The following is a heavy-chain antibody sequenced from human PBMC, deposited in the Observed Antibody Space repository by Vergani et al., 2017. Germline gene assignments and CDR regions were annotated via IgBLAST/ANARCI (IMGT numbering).Heavy chain of an antibody. CDR3: VRDRGLCAGGRCYTEAWDY. D-gene: IGHD2-2*02. CDR2: ISFDGTNE. CDR1: GFALNRHA. Sequence: QVPLVESGGGVVQPGTSLRLSCVVPGFALNRHAMYWVRQAPGKGLEWVVGISFDGTNEYYPDLVKGRFTISRDIAKNTLYLQVRSLRLEDTGVYHCVRDRGLCAGGRCYTEAWDYWGQGTPVTVSS. V-gene: IGHV3-30-3*01. J-gene: IGHJ4*02.